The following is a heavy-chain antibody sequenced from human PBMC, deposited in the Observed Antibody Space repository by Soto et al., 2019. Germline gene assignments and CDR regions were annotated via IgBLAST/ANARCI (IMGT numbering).Heavy chain of an antibody. CDR2: IYYSGST. V-gene: IGHV4-61*01. J-gene: IGHJ3*02. Sequence: QVQLQESGPGLVKPSETLSLTCTVSDGSVSSGSYYWNWIRQPPGKGLEWIGFIYYSGSTHYNPSLQSRVPISVDTSRNQFSLRLSSVTAADTAIDYCARYRGDPTLAFAIWGQGTMVTVSS. CDR3: ARYRGDPTLAFAI. D-gene: IGHD2-21*01. CDR1: DGSVSSGSYY.